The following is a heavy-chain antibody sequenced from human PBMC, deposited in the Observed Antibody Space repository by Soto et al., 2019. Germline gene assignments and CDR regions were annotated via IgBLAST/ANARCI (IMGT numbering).Heavy chain of an antibody. J-gene: IGHJ3*02. D-gene: IGHD3-3*01. V-gene: IGHV3-30-3*01. CDR3: ATNNVLRFLEWLSDAFDI. CDR2: ISYDGSNK. CDR1: GFTFSSYA. Sequence: GGSLRLSCAASGFTFSSYAMHWVRQAPGKGLEWVAVISYDGSNKYYADSVKGRFTISRDNSKNTLYLQMNSLRAEDTAVYYCATNNVLRFLEWLSDAFDIWGQGTMVTVSS.